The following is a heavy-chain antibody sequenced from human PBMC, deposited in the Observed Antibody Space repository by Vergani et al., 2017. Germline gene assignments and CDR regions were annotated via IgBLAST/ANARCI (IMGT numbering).Heavy chain of an antibody. CDR1: GFTFSDFS. J-gene: IGHJ2*01. Sequence: EVQLVESGGGLVKPGGSLRLSCAASGFTFSDFSMSWVRQAPGKGLEWVAFIGSSGPYINYADSVKGRFIISRDNAKKAVFLQMNNLRHEDTALYFCVKDNDYDADGPFDLWGRGNLVTVSS. CDR3: VKDNDYDADGPFDL. D-gene: IGHD3-16*01. CDR2: IGSSGPYI. V-gene: IGHV3-21*04.